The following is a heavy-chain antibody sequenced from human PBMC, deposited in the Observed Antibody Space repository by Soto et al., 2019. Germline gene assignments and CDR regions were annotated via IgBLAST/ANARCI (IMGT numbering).Heavy chain of an antibody. Sequence: GGPLRLSCAASGFPFSIYSTKWVRQAPGKGQEWSSYITSDTNTIKYADAVKGRFTISRDNAKNLVYLQMNSLRDEDTAVYFCARSVEGHFDYWGQGTVVTVSS. CDR1: GFPFSIYS. CDR2: ITSDTNTI. CDR3: ARSVEGHFDY. J-gene: IGHJ4*02. V-gene: IGHV3-48*02. D-gene: IGHD6-19*01.